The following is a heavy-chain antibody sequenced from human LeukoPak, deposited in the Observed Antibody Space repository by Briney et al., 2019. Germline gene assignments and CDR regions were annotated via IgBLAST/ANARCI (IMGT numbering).Heavy chain of an antibody. D-gene: IGHD3-22*01. CDR3: AKDLHYYDSSVRRVRGFDP. V-gene: IGHV3-23*01. CDR2: ISGSGGST. Sequence: GGSLRLSCAASGFTFSSYAMSWVRQAPGKGLEWVSAISGSGGSTYYADSVKGRFTISRDNSKNTLYLQMNSLRAEDTAVYYCAKDLHYYDSSVRRVRGFDPWGQGTLVTVSS. J-gene: IGHJ5*02. CDR1: GFTFSSYA.